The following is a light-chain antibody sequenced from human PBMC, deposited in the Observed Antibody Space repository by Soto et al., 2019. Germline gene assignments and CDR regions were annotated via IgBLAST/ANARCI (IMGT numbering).Light chain of an antibody. V-gene: IGKV3D-15*01. J-gene: IGKJ4*01. CDR2: AAS. Sequence: EIVMTQSPATLSVSPGERVTLSCRPSQTVHSHLAWYQQRPGQAPRPLIYAASTRATGIPGRFSGNGFGTEFTLTISSPQSEDFAVYYCQQYRDWPLTFGGGTKVEIK. CDR3: QQYRDWPLT. CDR1: QTVHSH.